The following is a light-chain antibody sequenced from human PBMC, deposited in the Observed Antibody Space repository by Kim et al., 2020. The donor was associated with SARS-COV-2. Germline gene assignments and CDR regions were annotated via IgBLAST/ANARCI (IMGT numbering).Light chain of an antibody. CDR3: SSYTSSSTLV. J-gene: IGLJ3*02. V-gene: IGLV2-14*04. CDR1: SSDVGGYNY. CDR2: DVS. Sequence: QSITISCPGTSSDVGGYNYVSWYQQHPGKAPKLMIYDVSKRPSGVSNRFSGSKSGNTASLTISGLQAEDEADYYCSSYTSSSTLVFGGGTQLTVL.